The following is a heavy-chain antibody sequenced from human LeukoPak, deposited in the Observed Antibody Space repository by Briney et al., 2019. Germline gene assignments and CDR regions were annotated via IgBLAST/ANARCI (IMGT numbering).Heavy chain of an antibody. CDR3: ARRQAVAGEVDY. Sequence: SETLSLTCVVSGGSVSGYYWGWIRQPPGRGLEWIGYVYYSGSTNYNPSFKSRITISVDTSRNQFSLQLSSVTAADTAVYYCARRQAVAGEVDYWGQGTLVTVSS. V-gene: IGHV4-59*02. CDR2: VYYSGST. CDR1: GGSVSGYY. D-gene: IGHD6-19*01. J-gene: IGHJ4*02.